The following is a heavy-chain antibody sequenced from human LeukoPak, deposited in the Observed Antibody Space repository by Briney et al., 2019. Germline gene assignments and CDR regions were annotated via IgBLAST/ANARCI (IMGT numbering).Heavy chain of an antibody. CDR2: ISSSSSYI. CDR3: AREVVVVPAKRFDP. CDR1: GFTFSSYS. V-gene: IGHV3-21*01. Sequence: GGSLRLSCAASGFTFSSYSMNRVRQAPGKGLEWVSSISSSSSYIYYADSVKGRFTISRDNAKNSLYLQMNSLRAEDTAVYYCAREVVVVPAKRFDPWGQGTLVTVSS. D-gene: IGHD2-2*01. J-gene: IGHJ5*02.